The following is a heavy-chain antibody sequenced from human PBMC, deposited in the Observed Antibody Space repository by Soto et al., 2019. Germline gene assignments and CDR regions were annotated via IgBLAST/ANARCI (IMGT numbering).Heavy chain of an antibody. V-gene: IGHV4-34*01. CDR3: ARAARGGIQLWSTFDD. CDR2: INHSGST. CDR1: GGSFSGYY. D-gene: IGHD5-18*01. J-gene: IGHJ4*02. Sequence: SETLSLTCAVYGGSFSGYYWTWIRQPPGTGLEWIGEINHSGSTNYNPSLKSRVTISVDTSTSTVSLELSSLSSADTAVYYCARAARGGIQLWSTFDDWGQGTRVTVAS.